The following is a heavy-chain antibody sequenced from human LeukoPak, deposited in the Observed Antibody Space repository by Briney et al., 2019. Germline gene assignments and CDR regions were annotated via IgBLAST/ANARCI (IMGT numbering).Heavy chain of an antibody. V-gene: IGHV1-46*01. CDR3: ARGGATRDFQH. CDR2: INPSGGNT. D-gene: IGHD1-26*01. CDR1: GYTLTSYY. Sequence: ASVKDSCKASGYTLTSYYMHWVRQAPGQGLEWMGIINPSGGNTNYAQKLQGRVTMTTDTSTSTAYMELRSLRSDDTAVYYCARGGATRDFQHWGQGTLVTVSS. J-gene: IGHJ1*01.